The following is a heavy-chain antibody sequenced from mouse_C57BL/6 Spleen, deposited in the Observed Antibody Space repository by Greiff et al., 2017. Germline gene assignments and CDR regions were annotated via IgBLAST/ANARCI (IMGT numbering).Heavy chain of an antibody. J-gene: IGHJ1*03. CDR2: IDPSDSYT. CDR1: GYTFTSYW. V-gene: IGHV1-69*01. D-gene: IGHD1-1*01. CDR3: ARRDYYGSRYWYFDV. Sequence: VQLQPPGAELVMPGASVKLSCKASGYTFTSYWMHWVKQRPGQGLEWIGEIDPSDSYTNYNQKFKGKSTLTVDKSSSTAYMQLSSLTSEDSAVYYCARRDYYGSRYWYFDVWGTGTTVTVSS.